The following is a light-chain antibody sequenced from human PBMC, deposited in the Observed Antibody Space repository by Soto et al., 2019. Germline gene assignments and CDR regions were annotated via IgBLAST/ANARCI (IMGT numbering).Light chain of an antibody. Sequence: EIVMTQSPATLSVSPGERATLSCRASQSISSNLAWYQQKPGQAPTLLIYDASTRATGIPARFSGRGSGTEFTLTISSLQSEDVAVYYCQQYNNWPLWTFGQGTKVDIK. J-gene: IGKJ1*01. CDR3: QQYNNWPLWT. CDR1: QSISSN. CDR2: DAS. V-gene: IGKV3-15*01.